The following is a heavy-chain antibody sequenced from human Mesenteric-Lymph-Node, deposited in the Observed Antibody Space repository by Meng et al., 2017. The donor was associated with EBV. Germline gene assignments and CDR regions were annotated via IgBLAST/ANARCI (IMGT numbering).Heavy chain of an antibody. CDR3: ARAGYSSSSSGFLGY. V-gene: IGHV3-11*01. CDR1: GFTFSDYY. Sequence: RVECGGGVVQPGRSLRLSCSGFGFTFSDYYMSWIRQAPGKGLEWVSYISSSGSTIYYADSVKGRFTISRDNAKNSLYLQMNSLRAEDTAVYYCARAGYSSSSSGFLGYWGQGTLVTVSS. J-gene: IGHJ4*02. D-gene: IGHD6-6*01. CDR2: ISSSGSTI.